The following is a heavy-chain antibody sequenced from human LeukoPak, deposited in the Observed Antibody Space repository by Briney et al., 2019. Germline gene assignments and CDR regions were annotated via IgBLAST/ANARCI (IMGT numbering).Heavy chain of an antibody. Sequence: GGSLRLSCVASGFTFSSYALHWVRQAPGKGLEWVAVISYDGSKKYYADSVKGRFTISRDSSKNTLYLEMNSLRAEDTAVYYCARLRYYGMDVWGQGTTVTVSS. CDR1: GFTFSSYA. J-gene: IGHJ6*02. V-gene: IGHV3-30-3*01. CDR2: ISYDGSKK. CDR3: ARLRYYGMDV.